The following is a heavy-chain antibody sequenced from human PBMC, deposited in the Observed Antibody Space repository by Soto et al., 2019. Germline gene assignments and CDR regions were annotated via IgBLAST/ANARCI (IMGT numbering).Heavy chain of an antibody. CDR1: GYTFTSYG. CDR3: AKDEYYYGSGIHYYYYGMDV. V-gene: IGHV1-18*04. D-gene: IGHD3-10*01. Sequence: ASVKVSCKASGYTFTSYGISWVRQAPGQGLEWMGWISAYNGNTNYAQKLQGRVIITRDTSASTAYMDLSSLRSEDTAVYYCAKDEYYYGSGIHYYYYGMDVWGQGTTVTVSS. J-gene: IGHJ6*02. CDR2: ISAYNGNT.